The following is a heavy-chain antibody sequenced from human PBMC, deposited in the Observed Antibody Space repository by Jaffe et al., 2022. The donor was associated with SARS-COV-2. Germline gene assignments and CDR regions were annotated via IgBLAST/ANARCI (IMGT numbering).Heavy chain of an antibody. CDR2: LSGSGAKT. CDR1: GFIFNSYA. D-gene: IGHD3-10*01. V-gene: IGHV3-23*04. CDR3: AKDLGAGRTYDH. J-gene: IGHJ4*02. Sequence: EVELVESGGGLAQPGGSLRLSCAASGFIFNSYAMGWVRQAPGKGLEWVSALSGSGAKTYYIDPVMGRFTISRDNSKSTVYLQMNSLRAEDTAIYYCAKDLGAGRTYDHWGQGTLVTVSS.